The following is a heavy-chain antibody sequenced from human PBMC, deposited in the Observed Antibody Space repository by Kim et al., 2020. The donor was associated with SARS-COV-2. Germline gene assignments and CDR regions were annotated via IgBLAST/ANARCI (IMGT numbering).Heavy chain of an antibody. CDR2: IYYSGST. D-gene: IGHD3-3*01. CDR3: ARVPNTILGVVTHFDY. Sequence: SETLSLTCTVSGGSISSGGYYWSWIRQHPGKGLEWIGYIYYSGSTYYNPSLKSRVTISVDTSKNQFSLKLSSVTAADTAVYYCARVPNTILGVVTHFDYWGQGTRVTVSS. V-gene: IGHV4-31*03. CDR1: GGSISSGGYY. J-gene: IGHJ4*02.